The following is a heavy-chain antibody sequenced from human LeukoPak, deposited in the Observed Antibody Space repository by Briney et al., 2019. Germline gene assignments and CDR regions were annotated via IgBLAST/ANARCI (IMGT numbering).Heavy chain of an antibody. CDR1: GFTVSSNY. CDR2: IYSGGST. Sequence: GGSLRLSCAASGFTVSSNYMSWVHQAPGKGLEWVSVIYSGGSTYYADSVKGRFTISRDNSKNTLYLQMNSLRAEDTAVYYCARDTPEGNLDPWGQGTLVTVSS. J-gene: IGHJ5*02. V-gene: IGHV3-53*01. CDR3: ARDTPEGNLDP.